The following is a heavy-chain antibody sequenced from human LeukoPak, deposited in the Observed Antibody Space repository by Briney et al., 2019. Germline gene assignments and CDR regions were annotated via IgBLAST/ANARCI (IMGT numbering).Heavy chain of an antibody. CDR1: GGSISSYY. J-gene: IGHJ3*02. Sequence: SETLSLTCTVSGGSISSYYWSWIRQPPGKGLEWIGYTYYSGSTNYNPSLKSRVTISVDTSKSQFSLKLSSVTAADTAVYYCARVLLWFGEPDAFDIWGQGTMVTVSS. V-gene: IGHV4-59*01. CDR3: ARVLLWFGEPDAFDI. D-gene: IGHD3-10*01. CDR2: TYYSGST.